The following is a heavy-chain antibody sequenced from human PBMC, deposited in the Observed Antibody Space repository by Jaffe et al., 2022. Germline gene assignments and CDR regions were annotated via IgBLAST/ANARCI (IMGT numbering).Heavy chain of an antibody. J-gene: IGHJ4*02. CDR2: VKQDGSVK. CDR1: GFTFSSFW. CDR3: VGSTGWLLHY. V-gene: IGHV3-7*05. Sequence: EVQLVESGGGLVQPGGSLRLSCAASGFTFSSFWMNWVRQAPGKGLEWVAIVKQDGSVKSYVDSVKGRFTISRDNAKNSLYLEMNTLRAEDTAVYYCVGSTGWLLHYWGQGTLVTVSS. D-gene: IGHD2-15*01.